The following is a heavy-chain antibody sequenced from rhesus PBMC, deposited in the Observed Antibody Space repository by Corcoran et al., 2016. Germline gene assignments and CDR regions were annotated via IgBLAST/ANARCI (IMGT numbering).Heavy chain of an antibody. CDR1: GFSVSTSGMG. Sequence: QVTLKESGPALVKPTQTLTLTCTFSGFSVSTSGMGVGWIRQPPGKTLEWLAHIYWDEYKRYSRSLKSKHTLSTDNSKNQVVLTRTDMDPVDTATYCCAGGEYWTGSGCYVGHKRVDVWGPGVLVTVSS. CDR2: IYWDEYK. D-gene: IGHD2-21*01. CDR3: AGGEYWTGSGCYVGHKRVDV. J-gene: IGHJ5-1*01. V-gene: IGHV2-1*01.